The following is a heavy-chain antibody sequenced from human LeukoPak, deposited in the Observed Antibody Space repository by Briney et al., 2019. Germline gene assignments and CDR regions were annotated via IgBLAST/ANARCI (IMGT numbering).Heavy chain of an antibody. CDR3: ASLGEDFDY. D-gene: IGHD3-10*01. Sequence: MSSETLSLTCTVSGGSISSSSYYWGWIRQPPGKGLEWIGSIYYSGSTYYNPSLKSRVTISVDTSKNQFSLKLSSVTAADTAVYYCASLGEDFDYWGQGTLVTVSS. CDR2: IYYSGST. V-gene: IGHV4-39*07. J-gene: IGHJ4*02. CDR1: GGSISSSSYY.